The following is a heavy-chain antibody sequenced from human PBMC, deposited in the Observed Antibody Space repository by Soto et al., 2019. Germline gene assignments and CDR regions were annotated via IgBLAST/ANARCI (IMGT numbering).Heavy chain of an antibody. V-gene: IGHV1-69*12. CDR2: IIPIFRTP. CDR3: ARDKDREQLGGNYYYGLDV. J-gene: IGHJ6*02. CDR1: GDTFSSFA. Sequence: QVQLVQSGAEVKKPGSSVKVSCKASGDTFSSFAISWVRQAPGQGLEWMGGIIPIFRTPTYAQKFQGRLTITADEPTSTAYMELSSLRSEDTAVYYCARDKDREQLGGNYYYGLDVWGQGTTVIVSS. D-gene: IGHD1-1*01.